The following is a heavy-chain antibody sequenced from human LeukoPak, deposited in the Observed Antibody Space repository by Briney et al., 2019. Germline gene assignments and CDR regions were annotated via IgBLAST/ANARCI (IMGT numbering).Heavy chain of an antibody. J-gene: IGHJ3*02. V-gene: IGHV3-30*18. Sequence: GGSLRLSCTASGFTFSSYAFHWVRQAPGKGLEWVAVISYDGSNQYYADSVRGRLTISRDNSKNTLYLQMNSLRAEDTAVYYCAKDRRATVTTGNLNAFDIWGQGTMATVSS. D-gene: IGHD4-17*01. CDR1: GFTFSSYA. CDR3: AKDRRATVTTGNLNAFDI. CDR2: ISYDGSNQ.